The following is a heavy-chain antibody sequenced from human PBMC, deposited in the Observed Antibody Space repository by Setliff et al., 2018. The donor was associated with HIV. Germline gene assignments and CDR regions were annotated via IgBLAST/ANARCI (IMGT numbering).Heavy chain of an antibody. D-gene: IGHD7-27*01. CDR1: GSSISSTSYY. J-gene: IGHJ4*02. V-gene: IGHV4-39*01. CDR3: VRSEQANDWGYYFDS. CDR2: VYNSGST. Sequence: SETLSLTCTVSGSSISSTSYYWGWIRQPPGKGLEWIGSVYNSGSTYYNPSLKSRVTIAVGTSKNQFSLKLSSVTAADTALYYCVRSEQANDWGYYFDSWGQGTLVTVSS.